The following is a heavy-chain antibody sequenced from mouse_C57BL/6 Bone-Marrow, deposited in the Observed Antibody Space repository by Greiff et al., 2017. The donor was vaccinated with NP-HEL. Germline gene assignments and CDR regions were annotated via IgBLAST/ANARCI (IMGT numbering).Heavy chain of an antibody. CDR1: GFNIKDDY. Sequence: VQLQQSGAELVRPGASVKLSCTASGFNIKDDYMHWVKQRPEQGLEWIGWIDPENGDTEYASKFQGKATITADTSSNTAYLQLSSLTSEDTAFYYCTTEEGYYVAWFAYWGQGTLVTVSA. CDR2: IDPENGDT. J-gene: IGHJ3*01. V-gene: IGHV14-4*01. D-gene: IGHD2-3*01. CDR3: TTEEGYYVAWFAY.